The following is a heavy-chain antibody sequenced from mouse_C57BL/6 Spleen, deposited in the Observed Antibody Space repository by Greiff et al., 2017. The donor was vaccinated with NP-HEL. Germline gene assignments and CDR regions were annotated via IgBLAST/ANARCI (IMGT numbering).Heavy chain of an antibody. V-gene: IGHV1-15*01. D-gene: IGHD2-5*01. CDR3: TIPYYSNSWFAY. Sequence: QVQLQQSGAELVRPGASVTLSCKASGYTFTDYEMHWVKQTPVHGLEWIGAIDPETGGTAYNQKFKGKAILTADKSSSTAYMELRSLTSEDSAVYYCTIPYYSNSWFAYWGQGTLVTVSA. J-gene: IGHJ3*01. CDR1: GYTFTDYE. CDR2: IDPETGGT.